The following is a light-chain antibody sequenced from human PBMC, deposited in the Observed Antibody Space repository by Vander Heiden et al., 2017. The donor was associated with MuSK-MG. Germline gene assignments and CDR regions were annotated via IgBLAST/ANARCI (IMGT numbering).Light chain of an antibody. Sequence: QSALTQPASVSGSPGQSITISCPGTSSDVGGYNYVSWYQQHPGKAPNLMIYDVSNRPSGVSNRFSGSKSGNTASLTIYGLQAEDEADYYCSSYTSSSTLWVFGGGTKLTVL. CDR2: DVS. CDR1: SSDVGGYNY. J-gene: IGLJ3*02. CDR3: SSYTSSSTLWV. V-gene: IGLV2-14*01.